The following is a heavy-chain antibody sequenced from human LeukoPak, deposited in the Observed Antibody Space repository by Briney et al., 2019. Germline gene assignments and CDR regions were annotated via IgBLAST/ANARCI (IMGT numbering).Heavy chain of an antibody. J-gene: IGHJ4*02. Sequence: SETLSLTCTVSGGSISSGGYYWSWIRQHPGKGLEWIGYIYYSGSTYYNPSLKSRVTISVDTPKNQFSLKLSSVTAADTAVYYCARGATVGYDYWGQGTLVTVSS. CDR2: IYYSGST. CDR3: ARGATVGYDY. V-gene: IGHV4-31*03. CDR1: GGSISSGGYY. D-gene: IGHD4-23*01.